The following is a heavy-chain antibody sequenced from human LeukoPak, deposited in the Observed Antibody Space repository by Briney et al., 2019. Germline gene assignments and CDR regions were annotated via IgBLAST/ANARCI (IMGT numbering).Heavy chain of an antibody. CDR3: AKGINWGNYYVDV. CDR1: GFTFTNYA. J-gene: IGHJ6*03. V-gene: IGHV3-23*01. CDR2: ISGSGGST. D-gene: IGHD7-27*01. Sequence: GGSLRLSCAASGFTFTNYAMSWVRQAPGKGLEWVSAISGSGGSTYYADSVKGRFTISRDNSKNTLYLQMNSLRAEDTAVYYCAKGINWGNYYVDVWGKGTTVTVSS.